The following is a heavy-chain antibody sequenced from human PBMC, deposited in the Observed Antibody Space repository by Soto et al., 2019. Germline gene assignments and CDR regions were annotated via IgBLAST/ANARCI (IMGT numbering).Heavy chain of an antibody. CDR1: GYTFNSYY. D-gene: IGHD5-18*01. Sequence: QVQLVQSGAEVKKPGASVKVSCKASGYTFNSYYIHWVRQAPGQGLEWMGIFNPSGGSTNYPQKLQGRVTLTRDTSTSTVYMELSSLRSEDTAIYYCARGGYDWYFDLWGRGTLVSFSS. J-gene: IGHJ2*01. V-gene: IGHV1-46*02. CDR2: FNPSGGST. CDR3: ARGGYDWYFDL.